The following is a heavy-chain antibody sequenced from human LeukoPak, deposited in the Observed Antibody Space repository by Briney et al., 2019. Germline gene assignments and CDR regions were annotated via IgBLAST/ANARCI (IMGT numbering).Heavy chain of an antibody. CDR2: ISYDGSNK. D-gene: IGHD3-10*01. CDR1: GFTFGSYA. V-gene: IGHV3-30-3*01. J-gene: IGHJ6*02. Sequence: GGSLRLSCAASGFTFGSYAMHWVRQAPGRGLEWVAVISYDGSNKYYADSVKGRFTISRDNSKNTLYLQMNSLRAEDTAVYYCAMRGFGESYYNYYGMDVWGQGTTVTVSS. CDR3: AMRGFGESYYNYYGMDV.